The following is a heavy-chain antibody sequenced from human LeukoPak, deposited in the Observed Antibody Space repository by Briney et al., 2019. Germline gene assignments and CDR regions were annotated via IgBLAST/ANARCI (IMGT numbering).Heavy chain of an antibody. V-gene: IGHV3-30*09. D-gene: IGHD3-22*01. J-gene: IGHJ4*02. CDR1: RFTFSSYA. CDR2: ISYDGSNK. CDR3: ASRYDTSGYRYFDF. Sequence: GGALRLSCAATRFTFSSYAMHGVRQAPGRGLEWVEVISYDGSNKYYTDSVKGRFAISRDSSKNTLYLQMNSLRAEDTAVYYCASRYDTSGYRYFDFRGQGTLVTVSS.